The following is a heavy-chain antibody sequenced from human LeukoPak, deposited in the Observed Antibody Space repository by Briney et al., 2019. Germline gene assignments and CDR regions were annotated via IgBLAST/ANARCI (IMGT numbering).Heavy chain of an antibody. CDR3: ARDGGQEIAAGDF. D-gene: IGHD6-25*01. V-gene: IGHV1-18*04. CDR1: GYTFTSYY. J-gene: IGHJ4*02. Sequence: ASVKVSCKASGYTFTSYYMHWVRQAPGQGLEWVGWISVYNGNTNYAQKLQGRVTMTTDTSTSTAYMELRSLRSDDTAVYFCARDGGQEIAAGDFWGQGTLVTVSS. CDR2: ISVYNGNT.